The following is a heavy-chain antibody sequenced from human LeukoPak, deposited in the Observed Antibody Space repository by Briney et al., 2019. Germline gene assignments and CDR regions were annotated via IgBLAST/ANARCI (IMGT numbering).Heavy chain of an antibody. D-gene: IGHD3-22*01. CDR2: FCPVDSDT. J-gene: IGHJ4*02. CDR3: ATGTMDYYDPSSYPPLDY. Sequence: GESLKISCKGTGYAFTSYWIHWVRHMRGKGLEWMGWFCPVDSDTKYSRSFQGQVTISADKYINPAYLHWRSLQASDTAMYYCATGTMDYYDPSSYPPLDYWGQGTLVTVCS. V-gene: IGHV5-51*01. CDR1: GYAFTSYW.